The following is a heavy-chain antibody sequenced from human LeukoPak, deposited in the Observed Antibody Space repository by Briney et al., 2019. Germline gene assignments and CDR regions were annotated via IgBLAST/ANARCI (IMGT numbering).Heavy chain of an antibody. CDR3: AKGFDY. V-gene: IGHV3-30*04. CDR1: GFTFSSYA. J-gene: IGHJ4*02. CDR2: ISYDGSNK. Sequence: GETLRLSCAASGFTFSSYAMNWVRQAPGKGLEWVAVISYDGSNKYYADSVKGRFTISRDNSKNTLYLQMNSLRAEDTAVYYCAKGFDYWGQGTLVTVSS.